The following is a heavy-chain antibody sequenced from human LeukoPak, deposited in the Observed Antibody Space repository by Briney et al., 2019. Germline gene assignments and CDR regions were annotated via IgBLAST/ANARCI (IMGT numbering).Heavy chain of an antibody. CDR2: INPNSGGT. J-gene: IGHJ4*02. Sequence: GPVKVSCKASGYTFTGYYMHWVRQAPGQGLEWMGWINPNSGGTNYAQKFQGRVTMTRDTSISTAYMELSRLRSDDTAVYYCASSIAAAGIRLDYWGQGTLVTVSS. V-gene: IGHV1-2*02. CDR1: GYTFTGYY. CDR3: ASSIAAAGIRLDY. D-gene: IGHD6-13*01.